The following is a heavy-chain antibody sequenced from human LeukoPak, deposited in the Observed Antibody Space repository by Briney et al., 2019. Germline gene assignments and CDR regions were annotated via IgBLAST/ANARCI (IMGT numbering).Heavy chain of an antibody. CDR1: GYXFTGYY. V-gene: IGHV1-2*02. Sequence: ASVKVSCKASGYXFTGYYMHSVREAPGQGLEWMGWINPNSGGTNYAQKFQGRVTMTRDTSISTAYMELSRLRSDDTAVYYCASISGSSWPPYYYYYGMDVWGQGTTVTVSS. J-gene: IGHJ6*02. CDR3: ASISGSSWPPYYYYYGMDV. CDR2: INPNSGGT. D-gene: IGHD6-13*01.